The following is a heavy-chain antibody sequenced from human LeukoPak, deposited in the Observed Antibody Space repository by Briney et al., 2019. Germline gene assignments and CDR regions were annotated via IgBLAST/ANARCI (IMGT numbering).Heavy chain of an antibody. CDR2: ISYDGPNK. Sequence: GGSLRLSCAGSGFTFSSYAMHWVRRAPGKWLEWVAVISYDGPNKNYADSVKGRFTISRDNSKNTLYLQMNSLRAEDTAVYYCARGVRIAVAGNIDYWGQGTLVTVSS. CDR3: ARGVRIAVAGNIDY. D-gene: IGHD6-19*01. CDR1: GFTFSSYA. J-gene: IGHJ4*02. V-gene: IGHV3-30*04.